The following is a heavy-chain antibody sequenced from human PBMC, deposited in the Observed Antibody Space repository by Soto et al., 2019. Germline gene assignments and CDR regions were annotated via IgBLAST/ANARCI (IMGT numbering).Heavy chain of an antibody. Sequence: SETMSLTCTVSGGSVSSYYWSWIRQPPGKGLEWIGYIHYSGSTKYNPSLKSRVTISADTSKNQFSLKLSSVTAADTAVYYCARGHYDFWSGYFATIDYWGQGTLVTVSS. CDR2: IHYSGST. V-gene: IGHV4-59*08. CDR1: GGSVSSYY. D-gene: IGHD3-3*01. J-gene: IGHJ4*02. CDR3: ARGHYDFWSGYFATIDY.